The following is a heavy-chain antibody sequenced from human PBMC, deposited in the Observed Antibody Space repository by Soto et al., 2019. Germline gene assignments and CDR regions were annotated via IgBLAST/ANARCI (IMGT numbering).Heavy chain of an antibody. CDR3: ARRRYYYDSSGYSDFDY. CDR2: ISAYNGNT. Sequence: ASVKVSCKASGYTFTSYGISWVRQAPGQGLEWMGWISAYNGNTNYAQKLQGRVTVTTDTSTSTAYMELRSLRSDDTAVYYCARRRYYYDSSGYSDFDYWGQGTLVTVSS. J-gene: IGHJ4*02. V-gene: IGHV1-18*01. CDR1: GYTFTSYG. D-gene: IGHD3-22*01.